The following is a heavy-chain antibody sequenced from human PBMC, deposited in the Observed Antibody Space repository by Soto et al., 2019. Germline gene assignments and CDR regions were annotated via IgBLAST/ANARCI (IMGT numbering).Heavy chain of an antibody. J-gene: IGHJ3*02. CDR2: IDPSDSYT. V-gene: IGHV5-10-1*01. D-gene: IGHD6-13*01. CDR3: AILRYSSSWLDAFDI. Sequence: GASLKLSWKGSGYSFSSYWISWVRQMPGKGLEWMGRIDPSDSYTNYSPSFQGHVTISADTSISTAYLQWSSLKASDTAMYYCAILRYSSSWLDAFDIWGQGTRVTVSS. CDR1: GYSFSSYW.